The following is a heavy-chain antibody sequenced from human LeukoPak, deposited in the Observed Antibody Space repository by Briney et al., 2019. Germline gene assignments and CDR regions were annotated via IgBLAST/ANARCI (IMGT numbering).Heavy chain of an antibody. D-gene: IGHD3-22*01. V-gene: IGHV4-4*07. CDR2: IYTSGST. Sequence: SETLSLTCTVSGDSISSYYWTWIRQPAGKGLEWIGRIYTSGSTNYNPSLKSRVTMSIDTSKNQFSLKLSSVTAADTAIYYCARAPAYDSTFLAYWGQGTLVTVSS. J-gene: IGHJ4*02. CDR3: ARAPAYDSTFLAY. CDR1: GDSISSYY.